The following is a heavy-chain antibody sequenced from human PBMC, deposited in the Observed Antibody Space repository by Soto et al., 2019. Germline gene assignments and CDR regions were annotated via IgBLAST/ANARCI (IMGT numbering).Heavy chain of an antibody. CDR1: GYTFTSYG. Sequence: ASVKVSCKASGYTFTSYGISWVRQAPGQGLEWMGWISAYNGNTNYAQKLQGRVTMTTDTSTSTAYMELRSLRSDDTAVYYCARSPAAIRYYYYGMDVCGQGTTVTVSS. CDR2: ISAYNGNT. V-gene: IGHV1-18*04. CDR3: ARSPAAIRYYYYGMDV. D-gene: IGHD2-2*01. J-gene: IGHJ6*02.